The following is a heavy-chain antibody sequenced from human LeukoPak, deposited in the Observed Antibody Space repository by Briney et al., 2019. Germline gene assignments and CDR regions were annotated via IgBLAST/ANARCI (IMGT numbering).Heavy chain of an antibody. CDR2: FDPEDGET. J-gene: IGHJ4*02. Sequence: ASVKVSCKVSGYTLTELSVHWVRQAPGKGLGWMGGFDPEDGETIYAQKFQGRVTMTEDTSTDTAYMELSSLRSEDTAVYYCATKTYYYDSSGYFSLPDYWGQGTLVTVSS. D-gene: IGHD3-22*01. CDR3: ATKTYYYDSSGYFSLPDY. V-gene: IGHV1-24*01. CDR1: GYTLTELS.